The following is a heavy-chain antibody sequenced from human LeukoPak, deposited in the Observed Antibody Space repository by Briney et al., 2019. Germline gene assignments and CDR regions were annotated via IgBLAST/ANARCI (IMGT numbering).Heavy chain of an antibody. CDR3: ARDLLAAAASLDP. V-gene: IGHV1-2*02. J-gene: IGHJ5*02. CDR1: GYTFTDYY. D-gene: IGHD6-13*01. CDR2: INPNSGGT. Sequence: GASVKVSCKASGYTFTDYYMHWVRQAPGQGLEWMGWINPNSGGTNYAQMFQGRVTMISDTSISTAYMELSRLTSDDTAVYYCARDLLAAAASLDPWGQGTLVTVSS.